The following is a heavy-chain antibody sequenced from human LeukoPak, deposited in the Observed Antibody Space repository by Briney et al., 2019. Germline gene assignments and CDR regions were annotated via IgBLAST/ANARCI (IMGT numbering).Heavy chain of an antibody. J-gene: IGHJ4*02. CDR3: ARVRGIASAGKDFDY. CDR2: ISPYSGGT. Sequence: GASVKVSCKASGYTFTDYYIHWVRQAPGQGLEWMGWISPYSGGTNYAQNFQGRVTMTRDTSISTAFMELSRLRSDDTAVYYCARVRGIASAGKDFDYWGQGTLVTVSS. V-gene: IGHV1-2*02. D-gene: IGHD6-13*01. CDR1: GYTFTDYY.